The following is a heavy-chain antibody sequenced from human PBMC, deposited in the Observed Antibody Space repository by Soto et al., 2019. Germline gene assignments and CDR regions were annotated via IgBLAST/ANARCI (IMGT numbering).Heavy chain of an antibody. Sequence: VQLVQSGAAVKTPGASLNVSCQTSGYTFSSYDMNWVRQAAGQGLEWMGSVNPRTGKTVYAQKFLGTITMTRNVSTSSFNLELTNLKLEDAAVFFCARGPPNVIVTGPGYFDYWGQGTQVLVSA. D-gene: IGHD3-9*01. J-gene: IGHJ4*02. CDR2: VNPRTGKT. CDR3: ARGPPNVIVTGPGYFDY. V-gene: IGHV1-8*01. CDR1: GYTFSSYD.